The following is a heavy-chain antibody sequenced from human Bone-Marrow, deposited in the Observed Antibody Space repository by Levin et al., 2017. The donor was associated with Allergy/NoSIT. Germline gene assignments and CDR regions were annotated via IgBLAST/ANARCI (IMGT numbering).Heavy chain of an antibody. CDR2: IYYSGST. Sequence: PSETLSLTCTVSGGSISSSSYYWGWIRQPPGKGLEWIGSIYYSGSTYYNPSLKSRVTISVDTSKNQFSLKLSSVTAADTAVYYCARLQGVLRYFGNWFDPWGQGTLVTVSS. J-gene: IGHJ5*02. CDR3: ARLQGVLRYFGNWFDP. D-gene: IGHD3-9*01. CDR1: GGSISSSSYY. V-gene: IGHV4-39*01.